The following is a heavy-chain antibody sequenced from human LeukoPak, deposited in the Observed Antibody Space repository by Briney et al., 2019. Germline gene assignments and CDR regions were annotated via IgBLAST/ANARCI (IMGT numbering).Heavy chain of an antibody. D-gene: IGHD3-16*02. V-gene: IGHV3-30*02. CDR2: IRYDGSNK. Sequence: PGGSLRLSCAASGFTFSSYGMHWVRQAPGKGLEWVAFIRYDGSNKYYADSVKGRFTISRDNSKNTLYLQMNSLRAEDTAVYYCARITFGGVIAPDYWGQGTLVTVSS. CDR1: GFTFSSYG. CDR3: ARITFGGVIAPDY. J-gene: IGHJ4*02.